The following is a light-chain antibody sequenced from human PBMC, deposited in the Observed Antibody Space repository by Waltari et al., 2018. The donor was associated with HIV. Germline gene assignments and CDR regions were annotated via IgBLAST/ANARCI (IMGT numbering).Light chain of an antibody. CDR3: VLYMGSGSVV. V-gene: IGLV8-61*01. CDR1: SCSVSTNYY. J-gene: IGLJ2*01. CDR2: TTN. Sequence: QIVVTQEPSFSVSPGGTVTLTCGLSSCSVSTNYYPSWYQQTPGQPPRTLIYTTNTRSSVVPDRFSGSILGNKAALTITGAQADDESDYYCVLYMGSGSVVFGGGTKLTVL.